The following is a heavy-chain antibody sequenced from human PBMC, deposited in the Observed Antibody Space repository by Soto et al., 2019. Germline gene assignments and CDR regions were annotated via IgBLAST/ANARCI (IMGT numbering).Heavy chain of an antibody. CDR1: GGSFSGYI. J-gene: IGHJ4*02. Sequence: SETLSLTCAVSGGSFSGYIWTWIRQTPGKGLQWIGQINHSGSSIYNPSLKNRVSISTMSNNKFSLELSSVTAADTAVYYCTRGLFCGSSYSGSWYYFDSWGQGTMVTVS. V-gene: IGHV4-34*01. D-gene: IGHD1-26*01. CDR2: INHSGSS. CDR3: TRGLFCGSSYSGSWYYFDS.